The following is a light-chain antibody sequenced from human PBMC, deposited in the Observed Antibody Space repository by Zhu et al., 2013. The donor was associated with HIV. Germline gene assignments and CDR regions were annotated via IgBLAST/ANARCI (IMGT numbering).Light chain of an antibody. CDR1: QSISSY. Sequence: DIQMTQSPSSLSASVGDRVTITCRASQSISSYLNWYQQKPGKAPKLLIYAASSLQSEVPSRFSGSGSGTDFTLTISSLQPEDFATYYCQQSYSTPFTFGPGTKWISN. V-gene: IGKV1-39*01. CDR3: QQSYSTPFT. J-gene: IGKJ3*01. CDR2: AAS.